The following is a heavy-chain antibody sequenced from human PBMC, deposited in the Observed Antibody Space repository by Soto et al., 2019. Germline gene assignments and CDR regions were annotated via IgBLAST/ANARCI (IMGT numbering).Heavy chain of an antibody. J-gene: IGHJ6*02. D-gene: IGHD5-18*01. Sequence: PGGSLRLSCTASGFTFGDYAMSWFRQAPGKGLEWVGFIRSKAYGGTTEYAASVKGRFTISRDDSKSIAYLQMNSLKTEDTAVYYCTRDPVYRYSYGSLGMDVWGQGTTVTVSS. CDR1: GFTFGDYA. CDR3: TRDPVYRYSYGSLGMDV. CDR2: IRSKAYGGTT. V-gene: IGHV3-49*03.